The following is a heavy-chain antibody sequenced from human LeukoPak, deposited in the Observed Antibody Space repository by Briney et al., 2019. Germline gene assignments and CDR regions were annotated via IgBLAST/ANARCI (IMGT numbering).Heavy chain of an antibody. D-gene: IGHD2-15*01. Sequence: SQTLSLTCTVSGGSISSGGYYWSWIRQHPGKGLEWIGYIYYSGSTYYNPSLKSRVTISVDTSKNQFSLKLSSETAADTAVYYCARLTVVVAAVDYWGQGTLVTVSS. CDR1: GGSISSGGYY. V-gene: IGHV4-31*03. CDR2: IYYSGST. CDR3: ARLTVVVAAVDY. J-gene: IGHJ4*02.